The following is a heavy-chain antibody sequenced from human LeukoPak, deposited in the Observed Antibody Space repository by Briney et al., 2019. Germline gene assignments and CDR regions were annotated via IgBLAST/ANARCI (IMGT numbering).Heavy chain of an antibody. CDR2: FYTSGST. Sequence: SETLSLTCTVSGGSISSGSYYWTWIRQPAGKGLEWIGRFYTSGSTNYNPSLKSRVTISIDTSKNQFSLKLSSVTAADTAVYYCARDPGAGLELLVWGQGTLVTVSS. V-gene: IGHV4-61*02. CDR1: GGSISSGSYY. D-gene: IGHD1-7*01. J-gene: IGHJ4*02. CDR3: ARDPGAGLELLV.